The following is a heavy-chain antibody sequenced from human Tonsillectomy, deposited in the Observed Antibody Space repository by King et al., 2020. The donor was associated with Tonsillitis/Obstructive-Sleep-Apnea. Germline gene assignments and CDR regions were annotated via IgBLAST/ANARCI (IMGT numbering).Heavy chain of an antibody. CDR2: INHSGST. CDR3: ARGSGDYVIDYYYMDV. Sequence: VQLQQWGAGLWKPSETLSLTCSIYGASFSVYHWSWIRQPPGKGLEWIGEINHSGSTNYNPSLKSRVTISLDTSKNQLSLKLSSVTAADTAVYYCARGSGDYVIDYYYMDVWGKGTTVTVSS. V-gene: IGHV4-34*01. CDR1: GASFSVYH. D-gene: IGHD4-17*01. J-gene: IGHJ6*03.